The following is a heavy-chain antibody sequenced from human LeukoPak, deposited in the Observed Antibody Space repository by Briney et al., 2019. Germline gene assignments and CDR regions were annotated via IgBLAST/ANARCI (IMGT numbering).Heavy chain of an antibody. J-gene: IGHJ3*02. D-gene: IGHD4-23*01. CDR2: IIPIFGTA. CDR1: GGTFSSYA. Sequence: SVKASCKASGGTFSSYAISWVRQAPGQGLEWMGRIIPIFGTANYAQKFQGRVTITADKSTSTAYMELSSLRSEDTAVYYCARGYGGNSEAFDIWGQGTMVTVSS. CDR3: ARGYGGNSEAFDI. V-gene: IGHV1-69*06.